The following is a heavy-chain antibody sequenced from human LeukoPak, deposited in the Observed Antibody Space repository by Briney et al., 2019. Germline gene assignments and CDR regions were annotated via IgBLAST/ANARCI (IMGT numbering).Heavy chain of an antibody. J-gene: IGHJ4*02. CDR1: GGSISSYY. CDR2: IYYSGST. D-gene: IGHD4-23*01. V-gene: IGHV4-59*08. Sequence: SETLSLTCTVSGGSISSYYWSWIRQPPGKGLEWIGYIYYSGSTNYNPSLKSRVTISVDTSKNQFSLKLSSVTAADTAMYYCARHVDTTVVTSTFDYWGQGTLVTVSS. CDR3: ARHVDTTVVTSTFDY.